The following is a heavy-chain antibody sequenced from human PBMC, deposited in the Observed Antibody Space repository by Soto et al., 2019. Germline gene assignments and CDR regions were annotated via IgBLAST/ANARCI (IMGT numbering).Heavy chain of an antibody. D-gene: IGHD2-15*01. Sequence: QSQTLSLTCAISGDSVSSNSAAWNWIRQSPSRGLEWLGRTYYRSKWYNDYAVSVKSRITINPDTSKNQFSLQLNSVTPEDTAVYYCASYCSGGSCYSGLAAFDIWGQGTMVTVSS. CDR2: TYYRSKWYN. V-gene: IGHV6-1*01. CDR1: GDSVSSNSAA. CDR3: ASYCSGGSCYSGLAAFDI. J-gene: IGHJ3*02.